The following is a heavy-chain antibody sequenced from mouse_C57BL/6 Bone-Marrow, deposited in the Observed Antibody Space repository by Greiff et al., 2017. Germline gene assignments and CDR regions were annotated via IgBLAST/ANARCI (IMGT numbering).Heavy chain of an antibody. V-gene: IGHV8-8*01. J-gene: IGHJ4*01. CDR1: GFSLSTFGMG. Sequence: QVTLKESGPGILQPSQTLSLTCSFSGFSLSTFGMGVGWIRQPSGKGLEWLAHIWWDDDKYYNPALKSRLTISKDTSKNQVFLKIANVDTAYTATYYCARIVLYSNYFFYAMDYWGQGTSVTVSS. CDR3: ARIVLYSNYFFYAMDY. D-gene: IGHD2-5*01. CDR2: IWWDDDK.